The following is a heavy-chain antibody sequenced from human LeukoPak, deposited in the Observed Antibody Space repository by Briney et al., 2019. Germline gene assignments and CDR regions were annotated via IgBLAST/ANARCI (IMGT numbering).Heavy chain of an antibody. D-gene: IGHD3-3*01. CDR3: AKDFYRDITARIDY. V-gene: IGHV1-18*01. J-gene: IGHJ4*02. CDR1: GYTFTSYG. CDR2: ISAYNGNT. Sequence: GASVKVSCKASGYTFTSYGISWVRQAPGQGLEWMGWISAYNGNTNYAQKLQGRVTMTTDTSTSTAYMELRSLRSDDTAVYYCAKDFYRDITARIDYWGQGTLVTVSS.